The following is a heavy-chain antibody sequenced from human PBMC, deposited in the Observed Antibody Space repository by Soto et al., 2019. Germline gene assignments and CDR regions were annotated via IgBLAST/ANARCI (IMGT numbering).Heavy chain of an antibody. D-gene: IGHD2-15*01. CDR1: GFTFRNHA. CDR2: IAYDGSNA. Sequence: QVQLVESGGGVVQPGGSLRLSCAASGFTFRNHAMHWVRQAPGKGLECLAVIAYDGSNAFYRDSVKGRFTVSRDNSKNTLYLHKVSLRSEDTGVYYCARGDREDILVVVGARPGEYGIDIWGQGTTVTVSS. V-gene: IGHV3-30-3*01. J-gene: IGHJ6*02. CDR3: ARGDREDILVVVGARPGEYGIDI.